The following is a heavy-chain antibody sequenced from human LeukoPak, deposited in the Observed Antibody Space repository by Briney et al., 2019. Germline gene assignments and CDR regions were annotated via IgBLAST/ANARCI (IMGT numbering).Heavy chain of an antibody. CDR1: GGTFSSYA. V-gene: IGHV1-18*01. Sequence: ASVKVSCKASGGTFSSYAISWVRQAPGQGLEWVGWISSHNGDTSTAQKLQGRVTMTKDSSTTTAHLELRSLRSDDTAVYYCATFLLYDNSGYYFHDAFDLWGQGTMVTVTS. D-gene: IGHD3-22*01. CDR3: ATFLLYDNSGYYFHDAFDL. CDR2: ISSHNGDT. J-gene: IGHJ3*01.